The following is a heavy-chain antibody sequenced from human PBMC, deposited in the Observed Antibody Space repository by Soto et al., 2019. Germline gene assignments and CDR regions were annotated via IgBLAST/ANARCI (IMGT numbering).Heavy chain of an antibody. V-gene: IGHV3-23*01. D-gene: IGHD6-19*01. CDR1: GFTFSNYA. CDR3: TKNALRGAVAAQNGFNP. J-gene: IGHJ5*02. Sequence: PGGSLRLSCAASGFTFSNYAMNWVRQAPGKGLEWVSAISGSGGSTYYADSVKGRFTISRDNSKNTLYVQMNSLRAEDTAVYYCTKNALRGAVAAQNGFNPGGQETRVTASS. CDR2: ISGSGGST.